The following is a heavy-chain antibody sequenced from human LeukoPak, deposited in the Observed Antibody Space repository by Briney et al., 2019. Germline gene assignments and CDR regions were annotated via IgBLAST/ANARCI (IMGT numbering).Heavy chain of an antibody. J-gene: IGHJ4*02. CDR2: IYSGGST. Sequence: GGSLRLSCAASGFTVSSNYMSWVRQAPGKGLEWVSVIYSGGSTYYADSVKGRFTISRDNSKNTLYLQMNSLRAEDTAVYYCARVHATYYFDYWGQGTLVTVSS. V-gene: IGHV3-66*01. D-gene: IGHD2-15*01. CDR1: GFTVSSNY. CDR3: ARVHATYYFDY.